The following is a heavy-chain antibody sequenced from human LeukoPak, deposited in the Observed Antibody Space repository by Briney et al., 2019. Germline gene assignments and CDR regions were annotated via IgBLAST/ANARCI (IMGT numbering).Heavy chain of an antibody. V-gene: IGHV1-46*01. J-gene: IGHJ4*02. D-gene: IGHD5-24*01. CDR3: ARTRDDYTHADY. CDR1: GYTFTSYN. Sequence: ASVKVSCKASGYTFTSYNMHWVRQAPGQGLEWMGIINPSGGSTSYAQKFQGRVTMTRDTSTSTVYMELSSLRSEDTVVYYCARTRDDYTHADYWGQGTLVTVSS. CDR2: INPSGGST.